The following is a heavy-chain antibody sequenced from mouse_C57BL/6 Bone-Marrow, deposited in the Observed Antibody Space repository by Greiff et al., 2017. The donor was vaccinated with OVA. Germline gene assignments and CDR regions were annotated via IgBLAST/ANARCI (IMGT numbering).Heavy chain of an antibody. Sequence: QVQLQQPGAELVKPGASVKLSCKASGYTFTSYWMHWVKQRPGQGLEWIGMIHHNSGSTNYNEKFKSKATLTVDKSSSTASMQLSSLTSEDSAVYYCARGGLRRGGPDYWGQGTTLTVSS. J-gene: IGHJ2*01. CDR1: GYTFTSYW. D-gene: IGHD2-4*01. CDR2: IHHNSGST. V-gene: IGHV1-64*01. CDR3: ARGGLRRGGPDY.